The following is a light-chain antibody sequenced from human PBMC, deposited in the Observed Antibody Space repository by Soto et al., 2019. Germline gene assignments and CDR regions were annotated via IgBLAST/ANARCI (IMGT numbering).Light chain of an antibody. CDR3: QQYNNWPFP. J-gene: IGKJ5*01. Sequence: EKVMTQSPASLSVSPRERVTLSCRAGQGVTTNFAWYQQKSGQSPRLLIYDVSTRATGVPARFSGTGSETDFTLTISGLQSEDSAVYFCQQYNNWPFPFGQGTRLEIK. CDR1: QGVTTN. CDR2: DVS. V-gene: IGKV3-15*01.